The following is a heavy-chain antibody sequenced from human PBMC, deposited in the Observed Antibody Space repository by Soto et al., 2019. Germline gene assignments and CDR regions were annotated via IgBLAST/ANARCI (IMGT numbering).Heavy chain of an antibody. Sequence: SETLSLTCTVSGGSISSSSYYWGWIRQPPGEGLEWIGSIYYSGSTYYNPSLKSRVTISVDTSKNQFSLKLSSVTAADTAVYYCARHVQRTYYDYVWGSYRSYGMDVWGQGTTVTVSS. J-gene: IGHJ6*02. D-gene: IGHD3-16*02. CDR2: IYYSGST. CDR1: GGSISSSSYY. V-gene: IGHV4-39*01. CDR3: ARHVQRTYYDYVWGSYRSYGMDV.